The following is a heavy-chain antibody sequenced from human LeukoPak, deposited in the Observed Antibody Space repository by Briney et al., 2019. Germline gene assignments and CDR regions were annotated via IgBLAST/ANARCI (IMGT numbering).Heavy chain of an antibody. Sequence: PSVNVSSQAYAGTFSSYSISWVRQAPGQGLEWMGGIIPIFGTANYAQKFQGRGTITADKSTSTAYMELSSLRSEDTAVYYCARDKGLWFGELSYYYYGMDVWGKGTTVTVSS. CDR3: ARDKGLWFGELSYYYYGMDV. CDR1: AGTFSSYS. J-gene: IGHJ6*04. CDR2: IIPIFGTA. D-gene: IGHD3-10*01. V-gene: IGHV1-69*06.